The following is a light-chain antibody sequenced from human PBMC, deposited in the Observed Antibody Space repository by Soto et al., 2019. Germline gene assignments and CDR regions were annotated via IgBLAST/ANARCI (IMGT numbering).Light chain of an antibody. J-gene: IGKJ2*01. CDR2: AAS. Sequence: DIQMTQSPSSLSASVVDRVTITCRASQTISSYLNWYQQKPGKAPKLLIYAASSLQSGVPSRFSGSGSGTDFTLTISSLQPEDCASYFCQQSYNTPYTFGQGTKLEIK. CDR1: QTISSY. CDR3: QQSYNTPYT. V-gene: IGKV1-39*01.